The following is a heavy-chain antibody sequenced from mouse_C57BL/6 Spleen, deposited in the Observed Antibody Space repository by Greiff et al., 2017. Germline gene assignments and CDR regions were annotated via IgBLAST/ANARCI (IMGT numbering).Heavy chain of an antibody. V-gene: IGHV1-72*01. CDR1: GYTFTSYW. D-gene: IGHD2-3*01. Sequence: QVQLQQPGAELVKPGASVKLSCKASGYTFTSYWMHWVQQRPGRGLEWIGRIDPNSGGTKYNEKFKSKATLTVDKPSSTAYMQLSSLTSKDSAVYYCARDGYGRDFFADWGQGTLVTVSA. CDR2: IDPNSGGT. J-gene: IGHJ3*01. CDR3: ARDGYGRDFFAD.